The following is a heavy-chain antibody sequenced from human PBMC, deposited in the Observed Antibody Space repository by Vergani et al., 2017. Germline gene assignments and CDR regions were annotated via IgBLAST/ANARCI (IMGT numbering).Heavy chain of an antibody. D-gene: IGHD2-21*01. J-gene: IGHJ4*02. CDR1: GFSFSNAW. CDR3: AKEDPNCGGDCPLDY. V-gene: IGHV3-15*01. Sequence: EVQLVESGGGLVKPGGSLRLSCAASGFSFSNAWMTWVRQGPGKGLEWVGRIKSQIDGGTTDYAAPVKGRFTISRDDSTNMLYLQMNSLRAEDTAVYYCAKEDPNCGGDCPLDYWGQGTLVTVSS. CDR2: IKSQIDGGTT.